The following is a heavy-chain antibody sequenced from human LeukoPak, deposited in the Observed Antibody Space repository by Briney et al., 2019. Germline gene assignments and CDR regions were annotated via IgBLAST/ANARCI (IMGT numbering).Heavy chain of an antibody. V-gene: IGHV1-69*01. CDR3: AILHYCSSTSCSYDY. J-gene: IGHJ4*02. CDR2: IIPIFGTA. Sequence: PGGSLRLSCAASGGTFSSYAISWVRQAPGQGLEWMGGIIPIFGTANYAQKFQGRVTITADESTSTAYMELSSLRSEDTAVYYCAILHYCSSTSCSYDYWGQGTLVIVSS. CDR1: GGTFSSYA. D-gene: IGHD2-2*01.